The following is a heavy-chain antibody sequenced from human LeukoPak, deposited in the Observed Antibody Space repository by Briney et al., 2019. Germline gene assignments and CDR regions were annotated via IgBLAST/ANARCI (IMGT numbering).Heavy chain of an antibody. Sequence: ASVKVSCKASGYTFTGYYMHWVRQAPGQGLEWMGWINPNSGGTNYAQRFHGRVTMTRDTSINTAYMELSRLTSDDTAVYYCARAPYCDSSSCYTGNNWFDPWGQGTLVTVSS. CDR1: GYTFTGYY. V-gene: IGHV1-2*02. CDR2: INPNSGGT. CDR3: ARAPYCDSSSCYTGNNWFDP. J-gene: IGHJ5*02. D-gene: IGHD2-2*02.